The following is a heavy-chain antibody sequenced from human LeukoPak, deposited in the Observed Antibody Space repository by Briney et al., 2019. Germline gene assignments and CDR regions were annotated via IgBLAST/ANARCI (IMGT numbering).Heavy chain of an antibody. CDR1: GGSISSSSYY. D-gene: IGHD3-10*01. CDR3: ARLMVRGVKTQDY. J-gene: IGHJ4*02. CDR2: IYYSGST. V-gene: IGHV4-39*01. Sequence: PSETLSFTCTVSGGSISSSSYYWGWIRQPPGKGLEWIGGIYYSGSTYYNPSLKSRVTISVDTSKNQFSLKLSSVTAADTAVYYCARLMVRGVKTQDYWGQGTLVTVSS.